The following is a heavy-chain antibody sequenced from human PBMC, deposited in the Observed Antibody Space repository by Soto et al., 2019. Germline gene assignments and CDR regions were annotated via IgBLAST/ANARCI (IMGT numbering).Heavy chain of an antibody. Sequence: KASETLSLTCAVSSSSISSSNWWSWVRQPPGKGLDWIGEIYHSGSTNYNPSLKSRVTISVDKSKNQFSLKLSSVTAADTAVYYCAKGKPSSSSWRPRACYYMDVWGKGTTVTVSS. CDR3: AKGKPSSSSWRPRACYYMDV. CDR1: SSSISSSNW. V-gene: IGHV4-4*02. CDR2: IYHSGST. J-gene: IGHJ6*03. D-gene: IGHD6-6*01.